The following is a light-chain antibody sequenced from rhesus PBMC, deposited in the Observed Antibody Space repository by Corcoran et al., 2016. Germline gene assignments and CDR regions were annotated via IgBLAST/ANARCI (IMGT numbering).Light chain of an antibody. V-gene: IGKV1-22*01. Sequence: DIQMTQSPSSLSASLGDTVTITCRASQSVTRWLAWYQQRPGKAPPLLIYKASTLQRGVPSRFSGSGYRTEVTLTISSIQSEDFAPYYCQQYNSSPWTFGQGTQV. J-gene: IGKJ1*01. CDR1: QSVTRW. CDR3: QQYNSSPWT. CDR2: KAS.